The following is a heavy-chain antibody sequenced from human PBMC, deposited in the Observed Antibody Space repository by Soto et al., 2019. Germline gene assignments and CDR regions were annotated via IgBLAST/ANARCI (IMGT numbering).Heavy chain of an antibody. V-gene: IGHV4-39*01. CDR1: GGSISSSSYY. Sequence: QLQLQESGPGLVKPSETLSLTCTVSGGSISSSSYYWGWIRQPPGKGLEWIGSIYYSGSTYYNPSLKSRVTISVDTSKSQFSLKLSSVTAADTAVYYCARPYTGGVRGVLSPMDVWGQGTTVTVSS. CDR2: IYYSGST. J-gene: IGHJ6*02. CDR3: ARPYTGGVRGVLSPMDV. D-gene: IGHD3-10*01.